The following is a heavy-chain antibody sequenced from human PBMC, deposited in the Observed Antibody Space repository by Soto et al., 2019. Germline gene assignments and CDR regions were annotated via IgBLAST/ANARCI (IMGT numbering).Heavy chain of an antibody. CDR2: INPGNGNT. CDR3: AKYSSGWDFDY. Sequence: ASVKVSCKASGHTFTSYGINWVRQAPGRGLEWMGWINPGNGNTKYSQQFQGRVIIDRDTSASTAYMELSSLRSEDTAVYYCAKYSSGWDFDYWGQGTLVTVSS. D-gene: IGHD6-19*01. CDR1: GHTFTSYG. V-gene: IGHV1-3*01. J-gene: IGHJ4*02.